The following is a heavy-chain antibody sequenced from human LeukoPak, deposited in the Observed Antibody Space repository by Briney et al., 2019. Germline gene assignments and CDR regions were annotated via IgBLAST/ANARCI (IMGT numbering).Heavy chain of an antibody. Sequence: PSETLSLTCTVSGGSISSYYWSWIRQPPGKGLEWIGYIYYSGSTNYNPSLKSRVTISVDTSKNQFSLKLSSVTAADTAVYYCARVHYYDSSAVDYWGQGTLVTVSS. D-gene: IGHD3-22*01. J-gene: IGHJ4*02. V-gene: IGHV4-59*01. CDR3: ARVHYYDSSAVDY. CDR2: IYYSGST. CDR1: GGSISSYY.